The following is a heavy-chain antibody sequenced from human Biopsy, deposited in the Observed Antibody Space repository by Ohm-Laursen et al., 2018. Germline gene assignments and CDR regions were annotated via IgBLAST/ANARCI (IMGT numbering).Heavy chain of an antibody. CDR1: GFSLSDGRVG. J-gene: IGHJ5*02. Sequence: PTQTLTLTCTVSGFSLSDGRVGVSWIRQPPGKALEWLAHIFPSDEKSYRTSLKNRLTISKDTSKSQVILIMTNMDPLDTGTYYCARMSGQWLVQNRNYFDPWGQGTLVTVSS. CDR3: ARMSGQWLVQNRNYFDP. CDR2: IFPSDEK. D-gene: IGHD6-19*01. V-gene: IGHV2-26*01.